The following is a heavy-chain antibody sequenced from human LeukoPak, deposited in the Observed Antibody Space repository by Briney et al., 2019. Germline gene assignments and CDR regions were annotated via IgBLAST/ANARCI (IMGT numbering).Heavy chain of an antibody. V-gene: IGHV3-7*02. CDR1: GFTFSSYW. CDR3: ARATSLDYGDYFFHH. Sequence: GGSLRLSCAASGFTFSSYWMSWVRQAPGKGLEWVAIIKGDGSEKYYVDSVKGRFTISRDNAKNSLFLQTSSLRVEDTAVYYCARATSLDYGDYFFHHWGQGTLVTVSS. D-gene: IGHD4-17*01. CDR2: IKGDGSEK. J-gene: IGHJ1*01.